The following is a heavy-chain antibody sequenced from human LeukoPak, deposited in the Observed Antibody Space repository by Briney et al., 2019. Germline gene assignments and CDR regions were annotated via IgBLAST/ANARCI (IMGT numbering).Heavy chain of an antibody. CDR1: GGSFSGYY. CDR2: INHSGST. J-gene: IGHJ5*02. CDR3: ARGPYCSSTSCYRNWFDP. V-gene: IGHV4-34*01. Sequence: SETLSLTCAVYGGSFSGYYWSWIRQPPGEGLEWIGEINHSGSTNYNPSLKSRVTISVDTSKNQFSLKLSSVTAADTAVYYCARGPYCSSTSCYRNWFDPWGQGTLVTVSS. D-gene: IGHD2-2*02.